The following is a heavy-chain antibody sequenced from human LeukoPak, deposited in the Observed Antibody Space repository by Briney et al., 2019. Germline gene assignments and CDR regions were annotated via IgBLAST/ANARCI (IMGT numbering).Heavy chain of an antibody. J-gene: IGHJ6*02. CDR2: IKSKTDGGTT. V-gene: IGHV3-15*01. CDR3: TTGTPGDGEVYYYYGMDV. Sequence: GGSLRLSCAASGFTFSSYAMSWVRQAPGKGLEWVGRIKSKTDGGTTDYAAPVKGRFTISRDDSKNTLYLQMNSLKTEDTAVYYCTTGTPGDGEVYYYYGMDVWGQGTTVTVSS. CDR1: GFTFSSYA. D-gene: IGHD7-27*01.